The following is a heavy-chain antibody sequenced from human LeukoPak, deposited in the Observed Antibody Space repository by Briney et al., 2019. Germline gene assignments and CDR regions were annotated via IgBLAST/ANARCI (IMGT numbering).Heavy chain of an antibody. Sequence: ASVKVSCKASGYTFTSYAMNWVRQAPGQGLEWMGWINTNTGNPTYAQGFTGRFVFSLDTSVSTAYLQISSLKAEDTAVHCCARATPNTRNSSPNIDYWGQGTLVTVSS. CDR1: GYTFTSYA. D-gene: IGHD6-13*01. J-gene: IGHJ4*02. V-gene: IGHV7-4-1*02. CDR3: ARATPNTRNSSPNIDY. CDR2: INTNTGNP.